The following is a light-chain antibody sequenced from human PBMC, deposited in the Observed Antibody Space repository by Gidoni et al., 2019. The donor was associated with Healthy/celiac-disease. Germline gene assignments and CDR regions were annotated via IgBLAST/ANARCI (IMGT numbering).Light chain of an antibody. CDR1: SSDVGGYNY. CDR3: SSYTSSSTLGVV. V-gene: IGLV2-14*01. CDR2: EVS. J-gene: IGLJ2*01. Sequence: QSALTQPASLSGFPGQSVTISCTGTSSDVGGYNYVSWYQQHPGKAPKRMIYEVSNRPSGVSNRFSGSKSGNTASLTISGLQAEDEADYYCSSYTSSSTLGVVFGGGTKLTVL.